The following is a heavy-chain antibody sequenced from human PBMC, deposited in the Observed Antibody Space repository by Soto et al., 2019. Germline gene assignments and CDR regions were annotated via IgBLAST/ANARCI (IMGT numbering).Heavy chain of an antibody. D-gene: IGHD3-3*01. CDR1: GYTFTGYD. V-gene: IGHV1-8*01. J-gene: IGHJ5*02. Sequence: ASVKVSCKASGYTFTGYDINWVRQATGQGLEWMGWMNPNSGNTGYAQKFQGRVTMTRNTSISTAYMELSSLRSEDTAVYYCARGIRTIFGVVIDNWFDPWGQGTLVTVSS. CDR2: MNPNSGNT. CDR3: ARGIRTIFGVVIDNWFDP.